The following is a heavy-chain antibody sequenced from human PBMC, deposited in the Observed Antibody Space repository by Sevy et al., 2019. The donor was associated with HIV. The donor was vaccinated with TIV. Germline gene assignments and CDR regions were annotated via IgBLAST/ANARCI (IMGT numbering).Heavy chain of an antibody. CDR1: GYTFTGYY. V-gene: IGHV1-2*02. Sequence: ASAKVSCKASGYTFTGYYMHWVRQAPGQGLEWMGWINPNSGGTNYAQKFQGRVTMTRDTSISTAYMELSRLRSDDTAVYYCARGIAVALNWFDPWGQGTLVTVSS. CDR3: ARGIAVALNWFDP. J-gene: IGHJ5*02. D-gene: IGHD6-19*01. CDR2: INPNSGGT.